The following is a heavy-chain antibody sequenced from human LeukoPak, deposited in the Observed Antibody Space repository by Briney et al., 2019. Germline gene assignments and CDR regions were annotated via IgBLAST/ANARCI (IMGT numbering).Heavy chain of an antibody. V-gene: IGHV1-18*01. CDR3: ASSPRGIVGAPQLDFDY. CDR1: GYTFTSCG. CDR2: ISAYNGNT. D-gene: IGHD1-26*01. J-gene: IGHJ4*02. Sequence: GASVKVSCKASGYTFTSCGISWVRQAPGQGLEWMGWISAYNGNTNYAQKLQGRVTMTTDTSTSTAYMELRSQRSDDTAVYYCASSPRGIVGAPQLDFDYWGQGTLVTVSS.